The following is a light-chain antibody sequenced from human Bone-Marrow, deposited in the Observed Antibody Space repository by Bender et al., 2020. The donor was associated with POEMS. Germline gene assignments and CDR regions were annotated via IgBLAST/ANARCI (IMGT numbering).Light chain of an antibody. J-gene: IGLJ2*01. CDR3: SSSTVNNNYF. CDR2: DVN. Sequence: QSALTQPASVSGSPGQSITISCTGTSSDIGGYNYVSWYQQHPDKAPKLMIFDVNNRPSGVSHRFSGSKSGSTASLTISGLQAEDEADYYCSSSTVNNNYFFGGGTKLTVL. CDR1: SSDIGGYNY. V-gene: IGLV2-14*03.